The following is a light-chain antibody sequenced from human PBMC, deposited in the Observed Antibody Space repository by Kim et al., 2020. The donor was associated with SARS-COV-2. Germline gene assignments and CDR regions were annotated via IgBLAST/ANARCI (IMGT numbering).Light chain of an antibody. J-gene: IGKJ1*01. V-gene: IGKV3-15*01. CDR2: GAS. CDR3: QHYHNWPPWT. CDR1: QDISNN. Sequence: CPGERATLSCRATQDISNNLAWYQQKPDQAPSLLIFGASTRAAGIPGRFTGSGSGTEFNLTISSLQSEDFAVYYCQHYHNWPPWTFGQGTKLDIK.